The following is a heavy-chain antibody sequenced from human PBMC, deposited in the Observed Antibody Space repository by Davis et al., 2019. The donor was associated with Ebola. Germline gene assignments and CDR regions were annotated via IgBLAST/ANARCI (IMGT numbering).Heavy chain of an antibody. CDR3: ARREAGSNWSVDY. Sequence: GSLRLSCAVYGGSFSGYYWSWIRQPPGKGLEWIGEINHSGSTNYNPSLKSRVTISVDTSKNQFSLKLSSVTAADTAVYYCARREAGSNWSVDYWGQGTLVTVSS. J-gene: IGHJ4*02. CDR1: GGSFSGYY. D-gene: IGHD6-13*01. V-gene: IGHV4-34*01. CDR2: INHSGST.